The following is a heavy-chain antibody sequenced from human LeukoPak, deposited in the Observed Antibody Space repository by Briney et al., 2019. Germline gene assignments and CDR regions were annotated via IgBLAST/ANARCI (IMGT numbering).Heavy chain of an antibody. J-gene: IGHJ4*02. V-gene: IGHV3-30*04. CDR3: ARGITSGWFFDS. Sequence: GRSLRLSCAASGFTFSTYAMHWVRQAPGKGLGWVAVTSYDENNKYYADSVKGRFTISRDNSKNTLYLQMNSLRAEDTAMYYCARGITSGWFFDSWGQGTLVTVSS. D-gene: IGHD6-19*01. CDR2: TSYDENNK. CDR1: GFTFSTYA.